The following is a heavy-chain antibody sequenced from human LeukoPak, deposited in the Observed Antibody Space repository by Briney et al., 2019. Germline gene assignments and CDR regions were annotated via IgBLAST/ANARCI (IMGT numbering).Heavy chain of an antibody. CDR2: ITAGGGT. J-gene: IGHJ3*01. D-gene: IGHD4-17*01. CDR3: AKDPNGDYVGAFDS. Sequence: GGSLRLSCAASGFTFSSYPMSWVRQAPGKGLEWVSSITAGGGTSYTDSVKGRFTVYRDNSKNTLYLQMNSLRAGDTALYYYAKDPNGDYVGAFDSWGQGTMVTVSS. CDR1: GFTFSSYP. V-gene: IGHV3-23*01.